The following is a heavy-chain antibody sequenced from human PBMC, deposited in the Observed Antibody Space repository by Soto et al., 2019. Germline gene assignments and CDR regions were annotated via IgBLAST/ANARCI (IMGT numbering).Heavy chain of an antibody. J-gene: IGHJ4*02. D-gene: IGHD6-19*01. Sequence: QVHLVQSGAEVKKPGASVKVSCKASGYTFTDYYVHWVRRAPGQGLEWMGWINPNSGVTNYAQKFQGWVTLTSDTSVSTAYMELKRLKSDDTAVFFRARGVSGWSPFDVWGQGTLVTVSS. CDR3: ARGVSGWSPFDV. V-gene: IGHV1-2*04. CDR1: GYTFTDYY. CDR2: INPNSGVT.